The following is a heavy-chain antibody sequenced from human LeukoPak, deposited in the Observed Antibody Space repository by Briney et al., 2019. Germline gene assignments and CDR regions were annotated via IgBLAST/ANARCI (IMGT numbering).Heavy chain of an antibody. Sequence: PGGSLRLSCTASGFTFSTYAMHWVRQAPGKGLEWVAVISYDGTNKYYADSMKGRFTISRDNSKNTLYLQMNSLRAEDTAVYYCARVDRIVGATPLFYYFDYWGQGTLVTVSS. D-gene: IGHD1-26*01. J-gene: IGHJ4*02. CDR2: ISYDGTNK. CDR3: ARVDRIVGATPLFYYFDY. V-gene: IGHV3-30-3*01. CDR1: GFTFSTYA.